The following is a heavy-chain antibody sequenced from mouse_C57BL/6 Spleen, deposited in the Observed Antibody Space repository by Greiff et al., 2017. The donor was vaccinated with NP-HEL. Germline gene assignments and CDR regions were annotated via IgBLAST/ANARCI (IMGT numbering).Heavy chain of an antibody. V-gene: IGHV1-18*01. J-gene: IGHJ4*01. D-gene: IGHD3-3*01. CDR3: ARSCKGTYAMDY. Sequence: VQLQQSGPELVKPGASVKIPCKASGYTFTDYNMDWVKQSHGKSLEWIGDINPNNGGTIYNQKFKGKATLTVDKSSSTAYMELRSLTSEDTAVYYCARSCKGTYAMDYWGQGTSVSVSS. CDR2: INPNNGGT. CDR1: GYTFTDYN.